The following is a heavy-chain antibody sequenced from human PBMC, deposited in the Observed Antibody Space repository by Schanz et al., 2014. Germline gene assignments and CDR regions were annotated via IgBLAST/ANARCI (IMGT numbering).Heavy chain of an antibody. CDR2: IKSKSDSGTT. J-gene: IGHJ6*02. CDR1: GFTFSQAW. D-gene: IGHD5-18*01. Sequence: EVKLVESGGGLVKPGGSLRLSCATSGFTFSQAWMSWVRQAPGKGLEWVGRIKSKSDSGTTDYAAPVRGRFTISRDDSKNTLYLQMNSLETEDTAVYYCTTGGRRGYSHYFYGMDVWGQGTTVTVSS. CDR3: TTGGRRGYSHYFYGMDV. V-gene: IGHV3-15*01.